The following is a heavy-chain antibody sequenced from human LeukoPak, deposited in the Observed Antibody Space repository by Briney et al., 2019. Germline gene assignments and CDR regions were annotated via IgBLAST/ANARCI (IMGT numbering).Heavy chain of an antibody. D-gene: IGHD6-13*01. V-gene: IGHV4-61*02. CDR2: IYTNGST. CDR3: ARSGIAAAGYYYYGLDV. J-gene: IGHJ6*02. Sequence: SQTLSLTCTVSGASISSGSYYWSWIRQPAGKGLEWIGRIYTNGSTNYNPSLKSRVTISVDTSKNQFSLKLSSVTAADTAVYYCARSGIAAAGYYYYGLDVWGQGTTVTVSS. CDR1: GASISSGSYY.